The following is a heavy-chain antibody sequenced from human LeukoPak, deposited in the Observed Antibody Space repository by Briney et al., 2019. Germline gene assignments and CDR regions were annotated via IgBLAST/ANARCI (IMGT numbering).Heavy chain of an antibody. CDR3: ATESPGLYYFDY. CDR1: GYTFTSYG. Sequence: GASVKVSCKASGYTFTSYGISWVRQAPGQGLEWMGWISAYNGNTNYAQKLQGRVTMTEDTSTDTAYMELSSLRSEDTAVYYCATESPGLYYFDYWGQGTLVTVSS. J-gene: IGHJ4*02. CDR2: ISAYNGNT. V-gene: IGHV1-18*01.